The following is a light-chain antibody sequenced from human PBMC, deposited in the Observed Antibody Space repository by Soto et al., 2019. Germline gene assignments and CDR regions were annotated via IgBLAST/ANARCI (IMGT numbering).Light chain of an antibody. J-gene: IGKJ3*01. V-gene: IGKV3-20*01. CDR2: GAS. CDR3: QHYGSALFT. CDR1: QSFSSSY. Sequence: EIVLTQSPGILSLSPGERATLSCRASQSFSSSYLAWYQQKPGQAPRLLIYGASSRATGIPDRFSGSGSGTDFTLTISSLEPEDFAVYYCQHYGSALFTFGPGTKVDVK.